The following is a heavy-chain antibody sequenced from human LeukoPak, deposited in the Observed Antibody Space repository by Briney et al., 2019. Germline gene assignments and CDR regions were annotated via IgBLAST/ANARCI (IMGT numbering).Heavy chain of an antibody. CDR1: GGSFSGYY. CDR2: INHSGST. J-gene: IGHJ4*02. D-gene: IGHD1-7*01. Sequence: SETLSLTCAVYGGSFSGYYWSWIRQPPGKGLEWIGEINHSGSTNYNPSLKSRVTISVDTSKNQFSLKLSSVTAADTAVYHCAREAGTTAFDYWGQGTLVTVSS. CDR3: AREAGTTAFDY. V-gene: IGHV4-34*01.